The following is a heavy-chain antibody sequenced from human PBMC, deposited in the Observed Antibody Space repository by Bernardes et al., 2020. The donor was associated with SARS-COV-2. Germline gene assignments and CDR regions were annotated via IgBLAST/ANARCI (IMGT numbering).Heavy chain of an antibody. Sequence: GGSLRLSCAASGFTVSSNYMSWVRQAPGKGLEWVSLIYSGGTTFYADSVKGRFTISRDYSKNTLYLQMNSLRAEDTALYYCARGISASQSGYFDYWGQGILVTVSS. J-gene: IGHJ4*02. CDR2: IYSGGTT. V-gene: IGHV3-53*01. D-gene: IGHD3-3*02. CDR1: GFTVSSNY. CDR3: ARGISASQSGYFDY.